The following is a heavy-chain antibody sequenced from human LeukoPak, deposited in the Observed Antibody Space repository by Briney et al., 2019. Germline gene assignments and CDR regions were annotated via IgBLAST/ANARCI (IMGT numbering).Heavy chain of an antibody. CDR1: GGSISSGSDY. CDR2: IYTNGGT. J-gene: IGHJ4*02. CDR3: ARERLGYCNGAYCPFDT. V-gene: IGHV4-61*02. Sequence: PSETLSLTCTVSGGSISSGSDYWTWIRQPAGKGLEWIGRIYTNGGTDYNPSLKSRATISLDASKNQFSLNLSSVTAADTAVYYCARERLGYCNGAYCPFDTWGQGTLVTVSS. D-gene: IGHD2-15*01.